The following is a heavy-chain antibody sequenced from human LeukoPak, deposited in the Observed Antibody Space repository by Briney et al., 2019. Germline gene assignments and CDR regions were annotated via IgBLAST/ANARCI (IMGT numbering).Heavy chain of an antibody. J-gene: IGHJ4*02. CDR1: GGSFSGYY. V-gene: IGHV4-34*01. CDR2: INHSGST. CDR3: ARAADYYDSSGYYPLDY. D-gene: IGHD3-22*01. Sequence: SETLSLTCAVYGGSFSGYYWSWIRQPPGKGLEWIGEINHSGSTNYNPSLKSRVTISVDTSKNQFSLKLSSVPAADTAVYYCARAADYYDSSGYYPLDYWGQGTLVTVSS.